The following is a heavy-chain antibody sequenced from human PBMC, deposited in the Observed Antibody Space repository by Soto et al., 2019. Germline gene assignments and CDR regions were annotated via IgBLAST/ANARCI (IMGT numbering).Heavy chain of an antibody. CDR2: IIPIFGTA. CDR3: AAAVQAAYYYDSSGFPGAFDI. J-gene: IGHJ3*02. Sequence: ASVKVSCKASGGTFSSYISWVRQAPGQGLEWMGGIIPIFGTANYAQKFQGRVTITADESTSTAYMELSSLRSEDTAVYYCAAAVQAAYYYDSSGFPGAFDIWGQGTMVTVSS. CDR1: GGTFSSY. V-gene: IGHV1-69*13. D-gene: IGHD3-22*01.